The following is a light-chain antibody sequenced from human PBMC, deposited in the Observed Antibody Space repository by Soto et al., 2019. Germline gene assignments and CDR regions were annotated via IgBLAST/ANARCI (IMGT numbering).Light chain of an antibody. CDR3: QEYNTWPWT. CDR2: GAS. J-gene: IGKJ1*01. CDR1: QSVNNN. Sequence: EIVSTQSSATLSVSPGERATLSLRASQSVNNNLAWYQQKLGQAPRVLIYGASTRATGIPARFTGSGSGTEFILTITSLQSEDSAVYYCQEYNTWPWTFGQGTKVDI. V-gene: IGKV3-15*01.